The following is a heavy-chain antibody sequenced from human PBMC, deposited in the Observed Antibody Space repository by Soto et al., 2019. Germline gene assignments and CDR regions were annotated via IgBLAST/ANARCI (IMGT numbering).Heavy chain of an antibody. CDR2: IYYSGST. Sequence: QVQLQESGTGLVKPSQTLSLTCTVSGGSISSGGYYWSWIRQHPGKGLEWIGYIYYSGSTYYNPSLKSRVTISVDTAKHQFSLKLSSVTAADTAVYYCARDSGSYYGQLDYWGQGTLVTVSS. D-gene: IGHD1-26*01. J-gene: IGHJ4*02. CDR3: ARDSGSYYGQLDY. V-gene: IGHV4-31*03. CDR1: GGSISSGGYY.